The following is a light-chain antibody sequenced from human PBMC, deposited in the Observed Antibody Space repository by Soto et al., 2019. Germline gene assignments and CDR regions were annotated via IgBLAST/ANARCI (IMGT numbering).Light chain of an antibody. CDR2: GAS. V-gene: IGKV3-20*01. CDR1: QSDSTNY. J-gene: IGKJ4*01. Sequence: EIVLTQSPGTLSLSPGERATLSCRASQSDSTNYLAWYQQKPGQAPRLLIYGASSRATGIPDRFSGSGSGTDFTLTISRLEPEDFAVYYCQQYGSSPLTFCGGTKVEIK. CDR3: QQYGSSPLT.